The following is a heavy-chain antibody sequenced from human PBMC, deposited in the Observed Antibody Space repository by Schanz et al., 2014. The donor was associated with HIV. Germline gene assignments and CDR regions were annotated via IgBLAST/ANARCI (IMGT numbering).Heavy chain of an antibody. V-gene: IGHV3-23*04. CDR1: GFTFSSYA. CDR3: AKDMGGVVPAAPFYYYGMDV. Sequence: EGKKEGTGGGLVQPGGSLRLSCAASGFTFSSYAMSWVRQAPFKGLPWVSPLSGRGAGTYYADSVKGRFTISRDNSKNTLFLQMNSLRAEDTALYYCAKDMGGVVPAAPFYYYGMDVWGQGTTVTVSS. CDR2: LSGRGAGT. D-gene: IGHD2-2*01. J-gene: IGHJ6*02.